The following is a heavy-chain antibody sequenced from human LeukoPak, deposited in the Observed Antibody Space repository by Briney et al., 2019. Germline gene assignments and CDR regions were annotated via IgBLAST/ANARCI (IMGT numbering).Heavy chain of an antibody. CDR1: GYTFTSYG. J-gene: IGHJ4*02. CDR3: ARQVDTSMALPDY. V-gene: IGHV1-18*01. CDR2: ISTYNYNT. Sequence: ASVKVSCKTSGYTFTSYGVSWVRQAPGQRLEWMGWISTYNYNTNYAQNFRGRVTLTKDTSTSTVYMELRSLRFDDTAIYYCARQVDTSMALPDYWGQGTLVSVPS. D-gene: IGHD5-18*01.